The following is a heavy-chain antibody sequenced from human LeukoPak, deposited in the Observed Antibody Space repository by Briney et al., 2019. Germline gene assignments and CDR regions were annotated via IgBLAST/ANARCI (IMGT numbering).Heavy chain of an antibody. V-gene: IGHV1-2*02. J-gene: IGHJ3*02. Sequence: ASVKVSCKASGYTFTGYYMHWVRPAPGQGLEWMGWINPNSGGTNYAQTFQGRVTMTRDTSISTAYMELSRLRSDDTAVYYCARPATVVTNDAFDIWGQGTMVTVSS. CDR1: GYTFTGYY. D-gene: IGHD4-17*01. CDR2: INPNSGGT. CDR3: ARPATVVTNDAFDI.